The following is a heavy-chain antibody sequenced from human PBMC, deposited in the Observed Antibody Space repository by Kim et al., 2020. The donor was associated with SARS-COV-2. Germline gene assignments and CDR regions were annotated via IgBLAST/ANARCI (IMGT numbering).Heavy chain of an antibody. V-gene: IGHV4-39*01. CDR1: GDSISSSTYY. CDR2: FYFTAET. CDR3: SIRAQTVDF. J-gene: IGHJ4*02. Sequence: SETLSLTCTVSGDSISSSTYYWAWIRQTPRKGLEWIGSFYFTAETFYNPSLKSRVTMSVDTPNNQFSLKLSSVTATDTAVYYCSIRAQTVDFWGKGTQVT.